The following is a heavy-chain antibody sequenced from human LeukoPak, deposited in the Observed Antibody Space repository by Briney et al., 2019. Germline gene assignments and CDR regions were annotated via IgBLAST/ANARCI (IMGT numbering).Heavy chain of an antibody. J-gene: IGHJ4*02. V-gene: IGHV3-48*03. CDR2: ISSTGRTM. Sequence: GGSLRLSCADSGFTFSNYEMVWVRQAPGKGLEWVSYISSTGRTMYYADSVKGRFTISRDNAKKSLYLQMSSLRAEDTAVYYCARLSRATPDYWGQGTLVTVSS. CDR1: GFTFSNYE. CDR3: ARLSRATPDY.